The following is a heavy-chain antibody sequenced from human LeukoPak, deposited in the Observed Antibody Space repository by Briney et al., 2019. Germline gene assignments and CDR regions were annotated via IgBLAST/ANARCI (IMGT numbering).Heavy chain of an antibody. D-gene: IGHD5-12*01. CDR3: AREVPTSYLDY. J-gene: IGHJ4*02. Sequence: GGSLRLSCAASGFTFSSYAMHWVRQAPGKGLEWVAVISYDGSNKYYADSVKGRFTIPRDNSKNTLYLQMNSLRAEDTAVYYCAREVPTSYLDYWGQGTLVTVSS. V-gene: IGHV3-30-3*01. CDR2: ISYDGSNK. CDR1: GFTFSSYA.